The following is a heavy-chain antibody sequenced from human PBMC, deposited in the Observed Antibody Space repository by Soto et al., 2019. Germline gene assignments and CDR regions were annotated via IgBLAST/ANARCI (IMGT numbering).Heavy chain of an antibody. CDR1: GYTFTSYG. CDR2: ISAYNGST. D-gene: IGHD2-2*01. J-gene: IGHJ4*02. Sequence: GASVKVSCKASGYTFTSYGISWVRQAPGQGLEWMGWISAYNGSTNYAQKLQGRVTMTTDTSTSTAYMELRSLRSDDTAVYYCTQSPVVPTAQYYFDSWGLGTLVTVS. V-gene: IGHV1-18*01. CDR3: TQSPVVPTAQYYFDS.